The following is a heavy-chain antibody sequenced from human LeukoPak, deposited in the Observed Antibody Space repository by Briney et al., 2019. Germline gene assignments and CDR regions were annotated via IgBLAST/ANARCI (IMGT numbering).Heavy chain of an antibody. D-gene: IGHD6-13*01. Sequence: GGSLRLSCAASGFTVSTNYMSWVRQAPGKGLEWVSIIYSVGNTYYADSVKGRFTISRDNSKNTLYLQMISLRVEDTAVYYCARVFNIAAEDGYGMDVWGQGTTVTVSS. CDR3: ARVFNIAAEDGYGMDV. CDR2: IYSVGNT. J-gene: IGHJ6*02. V-gene: IGHV3-66*01. CDR1: GFTVSTNY.